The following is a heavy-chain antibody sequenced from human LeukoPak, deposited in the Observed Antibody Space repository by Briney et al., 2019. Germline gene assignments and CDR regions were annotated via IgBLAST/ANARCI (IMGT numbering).Heavy chain of an antibody. CDR2: IYYSGST. CDR1: GGSISSYY. Sequence: PSETLSLTCTVSGGSISSYYWSWIRQPPGKGLEWIGYIYYSGSTNYNPSLKSRVTISVDTSKNQFSLKLSSVTAADTAVYYCARAAGPDIVVVPAPNWFDPWGQGTLVTVSS. V-gene: IGHV4-59*01. CDR3: ARAAGPDIVVVPAPNWFDP. J-gene: IGHJ5*02. D-gene: IGHD2-2*01.